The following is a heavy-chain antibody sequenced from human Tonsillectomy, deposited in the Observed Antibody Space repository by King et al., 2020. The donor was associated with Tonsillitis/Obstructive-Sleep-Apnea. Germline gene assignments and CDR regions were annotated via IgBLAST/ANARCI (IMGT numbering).Heavy chain of an antibody. CDR3: ARSPQDIVVVAAAIEDAFDI. V-gene: IGHV1-69*06. Sequence: QVQLVESGAEVKKSGSSVKVSCKASGGTFSSYVLTWGRQAPGQGLEWMGGIIPLFGTANYTQKFQGRVTSTADRSTSTAFMELSSLRSQDTAVNYRARSPQDIVVVAAAIEDAFDIWGQGTTVTVSS. J-gene: IGHJ3*02. CDR2: IIPLFGTA. CDR1: GGTFSSYV. D-gene: IGHD2-2*02.